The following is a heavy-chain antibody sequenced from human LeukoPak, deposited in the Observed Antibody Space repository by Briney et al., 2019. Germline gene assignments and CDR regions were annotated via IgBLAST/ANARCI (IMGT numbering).Heavy chain of an antibody. J-gene: IGHJ3*02. D-gene: IGHD6-19*01. CDR1: GFTFSSYS. CDR2: ISSSSSYI. CDR3: ARGSIAVVHAFDI. V-gene: IGHV3-21*01. Sequence: GGSLRLSCAASGFTFSSYSMNWVRQAPGKGLEWVSSISSSSSYIYYADSVKGRFTISRDNAKNSLYLQMNSLRAEDTAVYYCARGSIAVVHAFDIWGQGTMVTVSS.